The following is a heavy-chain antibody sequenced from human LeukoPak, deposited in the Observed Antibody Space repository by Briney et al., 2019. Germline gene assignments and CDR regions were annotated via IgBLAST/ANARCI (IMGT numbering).Heavy chain of an antibody. CDR3: ARPCYYDSRIDP. Sequence: SQTLSLTCTVSGGSISSGDYYWSWIRQPPGKGLEWIAYMYYSGSTYYNPSLKSRVTMSADTSKNQLSLKLSSVTAADTAVYYCARPCYYDSRIDPWGQGILVTVSS. CDR2: MYYSGST. J-gene: IGHJ5*02. D-gene: IGHD3-22*01. V-gene: IGHV4-30-4*01. CDR1: GGSISSGDYY.